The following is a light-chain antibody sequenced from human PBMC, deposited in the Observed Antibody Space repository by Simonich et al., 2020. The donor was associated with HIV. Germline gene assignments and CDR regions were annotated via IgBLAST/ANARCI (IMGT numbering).Light chain of an antibody. CDR2: WAS. Sequence: DIVMTQSPDSLAVSLGERATINCKSSQSVLYSSNSKNYLAWYRQKPGQPPNLLIYWASTRGSGVPDRFSASGSGTDFTLTISSLQAEDVAVYYCQQYYSTPPTFGQGTKVEIK. CDR3: QQYYSTPPT. V-gene: IGKV4-1*01. J-gene: IGKJ1*01. CDR1: QSVLYSSNSKNY.